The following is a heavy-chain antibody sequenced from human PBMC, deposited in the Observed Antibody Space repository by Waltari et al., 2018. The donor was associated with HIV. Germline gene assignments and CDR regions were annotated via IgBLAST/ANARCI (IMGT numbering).Heavy chain of an antibody. Sequence: EVQLVESGGDLVKPGESLRLSCAVSGFTFSSYSMNWVRQAPGNGLKWGSSISSISTYRYYADSVKGRFSISRDNAKSSLFLQLTSLRADDTAVYFCATDVARGRFDYWGQGTPVTVSS. CDR3: ATDVARGRFDY. CDR1: GFTFSSYS. J-gene: IGHJ4*02. D-gene: IGHD2-15*01. V-gene: IGHV3-21*01. CDR2: ISSISTYR.